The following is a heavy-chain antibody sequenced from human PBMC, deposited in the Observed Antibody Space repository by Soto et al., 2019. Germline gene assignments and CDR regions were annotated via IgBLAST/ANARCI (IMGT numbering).Heavy chain of an antibody. CDR2: IYWNDDK. CDR1: GFSLSTSGVG. V-gene: IGHV2-5*01. CDR3: AHRPTEGQKENYYYGMDV. J-gene: IGHJ6*02. Sequence: QITLKESGPTLVKPTQTLTLTCTFSGFSLSTSGVGVGWIRQPPGKALEWLALIYWNDDKRYSPSLKSRLTITKDTSKNQVVLTMTNMDPVDTATYYCAHRPTEGQKENYYYGMDVWGQGTTVTVSS.